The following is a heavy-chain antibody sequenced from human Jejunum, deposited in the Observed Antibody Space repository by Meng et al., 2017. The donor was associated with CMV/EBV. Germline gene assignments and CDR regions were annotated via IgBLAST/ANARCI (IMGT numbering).Heavy chain of an antibody. J-gene: IGHJ4*02. CDR2: ISGLGGST. CDR1: VFPFSSYA. Sequence: SVFPFSSYAMSLVRQAPGNGLEWVSAISGLGGSTYSADSVKGRFTISRDNSKNTLYLQMNSLRAEDTAVYYCAKLGIAAAGTVDYWGQGTLVTVSS. V-gene: IGHV3-23*01. CDR3: AKLGIAAAGTVDY. D-gene: IGHD6-13*01.